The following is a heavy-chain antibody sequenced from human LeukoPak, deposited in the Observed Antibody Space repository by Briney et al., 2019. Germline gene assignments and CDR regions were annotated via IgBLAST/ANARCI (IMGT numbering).Heavy chain of an antibody. V-gene: IGHV4-61*08. CDR2: IYYSGST. CDR3: ARANAAAGLYFDY. CDR1: GGSISSGGYS. D-gene: IGHD6-13*01. Sequence: SQTLSLTCAVSGGSISSGGYSWSWIRQPPGKGLEWIGYIYYSGSTNYNPSLKSRVTISVDTSKNQFSLKLSSVTAADTAVYYCARANAAAGLYFDYWGQGTLVTVSS. J-gene: IGHJ4*02.